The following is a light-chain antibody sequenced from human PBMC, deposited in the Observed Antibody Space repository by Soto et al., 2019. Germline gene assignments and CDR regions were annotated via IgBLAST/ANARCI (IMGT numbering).Light chain of an antibody. J-gene: IGKJ4*01. CDR1: QSVTSN. Sequence: EIVLTQSPATLSVSPGERVTFSCRASQSVTSNLAWYQHKPGQAPRLLIFGASYRATGIPARFSGSGSGTEFNLTISSLQSEDFAVYFCQQYDDWLRLTFGGGTKVDIK. CDR3: QQYDDWLRLT. CDR2: GAS. V-gene: IGKV3D-15*01.